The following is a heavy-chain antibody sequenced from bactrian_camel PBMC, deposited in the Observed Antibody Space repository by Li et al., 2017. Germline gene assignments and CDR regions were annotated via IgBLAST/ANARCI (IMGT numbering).Heavy chain of an antibody. V-gene: IGHV3S54*01. CDR1: GGTVNDKC. D-gene: IGHD3*01. CDR3: AASAGRCPWQRWSVSSANDY. J-gene: IGHJ4*01. CDR2: VVSGTYVT. Sequence: HVQLVESGGGSVQTGGSLRLSCEASGGTVNDKCLGWFRQVLGRDREAVAVVVSGTYVTFYADSVKGRFTISQDSAGTTLFLQMNSLKPEVTAMYYCAASAGRCPWQRWSVSSANDYWGQGTQVTVS.